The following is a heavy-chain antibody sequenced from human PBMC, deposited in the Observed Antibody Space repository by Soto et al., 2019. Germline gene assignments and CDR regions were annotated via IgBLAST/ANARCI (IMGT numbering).Heavy chain of an antibody. V-gene: IGHV1-2*02. D-gene: IGHD5-12*01. CDR3: ARESGGATATLDYYYFYMDV. J-gene: IGHJ6*03. Sequence: ASVKVSCKTSGDSFNDYYIHWVRQAPGQGLEWKGWINPNGDVTKYTQKNQGRDTVTRDTSIRTINMELSSLRSEDTANYYCARESGGATATLDYYYFYMDVWGKGTTVTVSS. CDR1: GDSFNDYY. CDR2: INPNGDVT.